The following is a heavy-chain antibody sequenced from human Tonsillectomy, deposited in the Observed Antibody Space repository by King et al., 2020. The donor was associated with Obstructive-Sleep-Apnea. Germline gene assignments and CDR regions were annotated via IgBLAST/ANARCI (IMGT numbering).Heavy chain of an antibody. Sequence: VQLQQWGAGLLKPSETLSLSCAVYGGSFSDYYWSWIRQPPGKGLEWIGEINHSGSTNYNPSLNIRVTISVDMSKNQFSLKLTSVTAADTAVYYCARGSGAADVNWFDPWGQGALVTVSS. CDR1: GGSFSDYY. V-gene: IGHV4-34*01. J-gene: IGHJ5*02. D-gene: IGHD6-13*01. CDR2: INHSGST. CDR3: ARGSGAADVNWFDP.